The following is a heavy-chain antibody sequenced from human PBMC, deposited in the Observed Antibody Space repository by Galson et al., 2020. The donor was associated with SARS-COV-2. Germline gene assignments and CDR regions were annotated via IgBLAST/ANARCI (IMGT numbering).Heavy chain of an antibody. D-gene: IGHD4-17*01. CDR1: GASISSGDYY. CDR3: ASRYGDYEVYYYFMDV. Sequence: ASETLSLTCTVSGASISSGDYYWSWIRQPPGKGLEWIGYIHYSGDTNYNPSRKSRVSISTDTANNQFSLKLRSGTAADTAMYYCASRYGDYEVYYYFMDVWGQGTTVTVSS. V-gene: IGHV4-30-4*01. J-gene: IGHJ6*02. CDR2: IHYSGDT.